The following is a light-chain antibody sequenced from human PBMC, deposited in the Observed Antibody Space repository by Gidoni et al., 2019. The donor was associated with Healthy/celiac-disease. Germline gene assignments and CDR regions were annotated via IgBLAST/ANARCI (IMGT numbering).Light chain of an antibody. J-gene: IGKJ2*03. CDR1: QSVSSSY. CDR2: GAS. Sequence: QSVSSSYLAWYQQKPGQAPRLLIYGASSRATGIPDRFSGSGSGTDFTLTISRLEPEDFAVYYCQQYGSSPYSFXQXTKLEIK. CDR3: QQYGSSPYS. V-gene: IGKV3-20*01.